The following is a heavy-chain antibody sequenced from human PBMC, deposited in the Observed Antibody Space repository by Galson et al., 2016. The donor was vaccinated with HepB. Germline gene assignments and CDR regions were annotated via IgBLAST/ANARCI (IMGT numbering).Heavy chain of an antibody. CDR3: AYRDGTDPYSHWYFDI. CDR2: LYQSGNI. J-gene: IGHJ2*01. CDR1: DYSISRAYF. D-gene: IGHD4-11*01. V-gene: IGHV4-38-2*02. Sequence: SETLSLTCNVSDYSISRAYFWGWIRQPPGKGLEWIGSLYQSGNIYYNPSLESRVSISLDASKNQFSLKLTSVTAPDTAVYFCAYRDGTDPYSHWYFDIWGRGTLVTVSS.